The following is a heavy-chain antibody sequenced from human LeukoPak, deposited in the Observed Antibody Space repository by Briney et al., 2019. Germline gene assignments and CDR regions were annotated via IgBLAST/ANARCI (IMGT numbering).Heavy chain of an antibody. Sequence: ASVKVSCKASGYTFTSYYMHWVRQAPGQGLKWMGIINPSGGSTSYAQKFQGRVTMTRDTSTSTVYMELSSLRSEDTAVYYCARDPLGKDIVVVPAAPGMDYWGQGTLVTVSS. CDR1: GYTFTSYY. J-gene: IGHJ4*02. CDR3: ARDPLGKDIVVVPAAPGMDY. D-gene: IGHD2-2*01. V-gene: IGHV1-46*01. CDR2: INPSGGST.